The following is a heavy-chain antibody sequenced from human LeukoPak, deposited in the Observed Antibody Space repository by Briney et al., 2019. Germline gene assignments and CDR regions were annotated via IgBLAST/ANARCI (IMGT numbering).Heavy chain of an antibody. CDR3: ARWGYGSGTPGHAFDI. Sequence: GGSLRLSCAASGFTFSSYEMNWVRQAPGKGLEWVSYISSSGSTIYYADSVKGRFTISRDNAKNSLYLQMNSLRAEDTAFYYCARWGYGSGTPGHAFDIWGQGKMVTVSS. CDR1: GFTFSSYE. CDR2: ISSSGSTI. V-gene: IGHV3-48*03. J-gene: IGHJ3*02. D-gene: IGHD3-10*01.